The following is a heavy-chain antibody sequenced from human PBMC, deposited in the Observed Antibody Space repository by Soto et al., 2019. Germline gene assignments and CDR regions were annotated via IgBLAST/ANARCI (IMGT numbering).Heavy chain of an antibody. CDR3: ARGAGWWEH. Sequence: QVQLQESGPGLVQPSETLSLTCTVSGGSISNYYWSWIRQPPGKGLEWIAYIDYSGTTNYNPSLKRRVTISLDTSKKQFSLKLSSVTAADTAVYSCARGAGWWEHWGPGTLVTVSS. D-gene: IGHD2-15*01. J-gene: IGHJ4*01. V-gene: IGHV4-59*01. CDR1: GGSISNYY. CDR2: IDYSGTT.